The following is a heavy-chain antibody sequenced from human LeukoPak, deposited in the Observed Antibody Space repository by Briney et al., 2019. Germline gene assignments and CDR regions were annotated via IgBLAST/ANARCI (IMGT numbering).Heavy chain of an antibody. V-gene: IGHV3-7*01. D-gene: IGHD7-27*01. Sequence: GGSLRLSCGASGFTFSHHWMSWVRQAPGKGLEWMANISPDGSAKFYVDSVKGRFTISRDNAKSSLYLQLNSLRAEDTAVYYCARDYDWGWGPWGQGTLVTVSS. J-gene: IGHJ5*02. CDR2: ISPDGSAK. CDR3: ARDYDWGWGP. CDR1: GFTFSHHW.